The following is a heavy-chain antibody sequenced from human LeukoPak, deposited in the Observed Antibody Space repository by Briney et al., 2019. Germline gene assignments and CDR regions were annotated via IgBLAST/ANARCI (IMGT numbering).Heavy chain of an antibody. Sequence: GASVKVSCKASGYTFTSYAMHWVRQAPGQRLEWMGWINAGNGNTKYSQKFQGRVTITRDTSASTAYMELSSLRSEDTAVYYCAREKRTFGGVIVPPLGYWGQETLVTVSS. CDR2: INAGNGNT. CDR3: AREKRTFGGVIVPPLGY. CDR1: GYTFTSYA. D-gene: IGHD3-16*02. V-gene: IGHV1-3*01. J-gene: IGHJ4*02.